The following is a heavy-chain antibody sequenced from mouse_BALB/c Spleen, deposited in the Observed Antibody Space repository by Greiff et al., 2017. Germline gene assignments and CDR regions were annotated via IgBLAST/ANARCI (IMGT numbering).Heavy chain of an antibody. V-gene: IGHV5-6*01. D-gene: IGHD1-2*01. Sequence: EVKLMESGGDLVKPGGSLKLSCAASGFTFSSYGMSWVRQTPDKRLEWVATISSGGSYTYYPDSVKGRFTISRDNAKNTLYLQMSSLKSEDTAMYYCARYYGYYFDYWGQGTTLTVSS. CDR2: ISSGGSYT. J-gene: IGHJ2*01. CDR1: GFTFSSYG. CDR3: ARYYGYYFDY.